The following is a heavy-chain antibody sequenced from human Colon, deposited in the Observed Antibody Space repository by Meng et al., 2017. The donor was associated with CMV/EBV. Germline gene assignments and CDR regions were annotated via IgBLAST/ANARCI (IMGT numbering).Heavy chain of an antibody. Sequence: GGSLRLSCTASEFTVSESYMNWVRQAPGKGLEWVSVIYSGGSTYYADSVKGRFTISRDNSKNTLYLQMNSLRAEDTAVYFCARGILRYFDLWGQGTLVTVSS. CDR2: IYSGGST. D-gene: IGHD3-9*01. CDR1: EFTVSESY. V-gene: IGHV3-53*05. J-gene: IGHJ4*02. CDR3: ARGILRYFDL.